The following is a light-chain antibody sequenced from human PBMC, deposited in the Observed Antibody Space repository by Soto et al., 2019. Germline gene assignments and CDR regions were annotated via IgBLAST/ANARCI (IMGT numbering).Light chain of an antibody. Sequence: EIVLTQSPGTLSLSPGDRATLSCCARQNLGSGYLAWYQQKPGQAPRLLLYEASNRATGSPARFSGGGSGTDFTLTISSLGPEDFAVYYCEQRSNWPPITFGPGTKVDI. CDR3: EQRSNWPPIT. V-gene: IGKV3-11*01. CDR2: EAS. J-gene: IGKJ3*01. CDR1: QNLGSGY.